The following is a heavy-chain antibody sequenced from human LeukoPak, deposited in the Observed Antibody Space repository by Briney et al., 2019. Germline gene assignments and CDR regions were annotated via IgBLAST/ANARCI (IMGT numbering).Heavy chain of an antibody. J-gene: IGHJ3*02. CDR2: INWNGGST. V-gene: IGHV3-20*04. Sequence: GGSLRLSCAASGFTFDDYGMSWVRQAPGKGLEWVSGINWNGGSTGYADSVKGRFTISRDNAKNSLYLQMNSLRAEDTALYYCARDWGSRGSTNAFDMWGHGTMVTVSS. CDR1: GFTFDDYG. D-gene: IGHD3-16*01. CDR3: ARDWGSRGSTNAFDM.